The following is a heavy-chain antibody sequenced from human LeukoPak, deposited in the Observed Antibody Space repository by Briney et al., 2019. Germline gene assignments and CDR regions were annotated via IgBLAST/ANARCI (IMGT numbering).Heavy chain of an antibody. V-gene: IGHV5-51*01. CDR2: IYPGDSDT. D-gene: IGHD3-16*01. CDR3: ARGPTGGDAFDI. J-gene: IGHJ3*02. CDR1: GYIFTSYW. Sequence: SGASLQISCKGSGYIFTSYWIGWVRPLPGKGLEWMGIIYPGDSDTRYSSSFQGQVTISADKSISTAYLQWSSLKASDTAMYYCARGPTGGDAFDIWGQGTMVTVSS.